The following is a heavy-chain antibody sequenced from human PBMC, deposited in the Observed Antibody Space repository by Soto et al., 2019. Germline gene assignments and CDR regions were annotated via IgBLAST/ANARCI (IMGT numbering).Heavy chain of an antibody. CDR2: IIPIIGII. Sequence: QVQRVQSGAEVKKPGSSVKFSCKASVCTFSTYTITWVRQAPGRGLEWMGRIIPIIGIINDAQKFQGRVTISEDKFTGTASMEMTGLRSDDTAVYYCAGDPDSHYNDSHASSYPWGQGTLVTVSS. V-gene: IGHV1-69*08. D-gene: IGHD4-4*01. J-gene: IGHJ5*02. CDR1: VCTFSTYT. CDR3: AGDPDSHYNDSHASSYP.